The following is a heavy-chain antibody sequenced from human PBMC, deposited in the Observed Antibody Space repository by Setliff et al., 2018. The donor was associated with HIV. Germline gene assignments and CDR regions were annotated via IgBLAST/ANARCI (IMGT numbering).Heavy chain of an antibody. CDR1: GFSFSSYG. D-gene: IGHD6-19*01. V-gene: IGHV3-48*01. CDR2: ISSTSSNI. CDR3: ARDSGGWYPTGDYYYYYMDV. J-gene: IGHJ6*03. Sequence: PGESLKISCAASGFSFSSYGMNWVRQAPGKGLEWVSYISSTSSNIYYVDSVEGRFTISRDNADNSLYLQMNSLRAEDTAVYYCARDSGGWYPTGDYYYYYMDVWGKGTTVTVSS.